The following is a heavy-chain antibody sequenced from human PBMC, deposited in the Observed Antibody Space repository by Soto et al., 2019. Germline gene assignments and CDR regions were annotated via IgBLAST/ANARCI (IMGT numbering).Heavy chain of an antibody. CDR2: IYYSGST. D-gene: IGHD6-13*01. J-gene: IGHJ6*02. CDR1: GGSISSSSYY. Sequence: QLQLQESGPGLVKPSETLSLTCTVSGGSISSSSYYWGWIRQPPGKGLEWIGSIYYSGSTYYNPSLKSRVPISGDTSKNQFSLKLSSVTAADTAVYYCASQQLVHYYYGMDVWGQGTTVTVSS. CDR3: ASQQLVHYYYGMDV. V-gene: IGHV4-39*01.